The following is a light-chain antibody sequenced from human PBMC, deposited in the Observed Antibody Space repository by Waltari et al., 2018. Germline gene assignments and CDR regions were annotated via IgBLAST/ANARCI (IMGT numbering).Light chain of an antibody. V-gene: IGKV1-33*01. Sequence: DIQMTQSPSSLSASVGDRVTITCQASQDISNYLNWYQQKPGKAPKLLIYDASNLETGVPSRFSGSGSGTDFTFTISSLQPEDIATYYCQQSDTFGQGTKLEIK. J-gene: IGKJ2*01. CDR2: DAS. CDR1: QDISNY. CDR3: QQSDT.